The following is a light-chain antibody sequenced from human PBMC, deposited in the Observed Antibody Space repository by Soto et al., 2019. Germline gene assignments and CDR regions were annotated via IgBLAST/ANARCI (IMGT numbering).Light chain of an antibody. CDR3: TSFSTGSSYVI. J-gene: IGLJ2*01. Sequence: QSVLTQPASVSGSPGQSITISCTGTSSDVGNYNYVSWYQEHPGKAPRLIIYQVTNRPSGVSNRFSGSKSGNTASLTISGLQAEDEADYYCTSFSTGSSYVIFGGGTK. CDR2: QVT. CDR1: SSDVGNYNY. V-gene: IGLV2-14*01.